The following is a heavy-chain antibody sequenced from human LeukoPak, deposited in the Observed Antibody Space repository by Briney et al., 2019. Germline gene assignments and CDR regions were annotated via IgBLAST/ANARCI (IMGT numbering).Heavy chain of an antibody. V-gene: IGHV1-8*01. D-gene: IGHD3-9*01. CDR2: MNPNSGNT. Sequence: APVKVSCKASGYTFTSYDINRVRQATGQGLEWMGWMNPNSGNTGYAQKFQGRVTMTRNTSISTAYMELSSLRSEDTAVYYCARGRYVDDILTGDNWFDPWGQGTLVTVSS. CDR3: ARGRYVDDILTGDNWFDP. J-gene: IGHJ5*02. CDR1: GYTFTSYD.